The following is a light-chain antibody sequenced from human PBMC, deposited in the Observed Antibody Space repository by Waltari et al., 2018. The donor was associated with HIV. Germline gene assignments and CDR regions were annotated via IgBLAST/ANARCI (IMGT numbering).Light chain of an antibody. CDR3: QVWDSCHVI. V-gene: IGLV3-9*01. CDR1: YIGAKS. CDR2: ENA. J-gene: IGLJ2*01. Sequence: SYEVTQRPSVSVALGQTAKIICGGNYIGAKSVHWYQQKTGQAPLLVIYENAGRPSGVPDRFSGSTSGDTATLTINRVQSGDEAHYYCQVWDSCHVIFGGGTKLTVL.